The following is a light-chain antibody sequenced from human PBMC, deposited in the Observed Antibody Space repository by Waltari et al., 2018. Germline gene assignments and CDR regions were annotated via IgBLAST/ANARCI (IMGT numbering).Light chain of an antibody. CDR2: DAS. V-gene: IGKV3-20*01. J-gene: IGKJ1*01. CDR3: QMYVRLPVT. Sequence: EIVLTQSPGTMSLYPGERATLSCRASQSVGRSLAWYQQKPGQAPRLLIYDASKRATGIPERVSGSGSGTDFSLTISRLEPEDFAVYYCQMYVRLPVTFGQGTKVEIK. CDR1: QSVGRS.